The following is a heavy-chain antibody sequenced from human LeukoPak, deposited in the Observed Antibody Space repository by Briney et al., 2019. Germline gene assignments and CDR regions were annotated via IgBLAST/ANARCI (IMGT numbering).Heavy chain of an antibody. CDR3: AGLREGDYYYYMDV. CDR2: IIPIFGTA. J-gene: IGHJ6*03. Sequence: ASVKVSCKXSGGTFSSYAISWVRQAPGQGLERMGGIIPIFGTANYAQKFQGRVTITTDESTSTAYMELSSLRSEDTAVYYCAGLREGDYYYYMDVWGKGTTVTVSS. CDR1: GGTFSSYA. V-gene: IGHV1-69*05.